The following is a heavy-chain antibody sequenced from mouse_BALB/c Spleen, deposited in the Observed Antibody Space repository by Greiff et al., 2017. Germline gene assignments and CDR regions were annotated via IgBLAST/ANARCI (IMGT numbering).Heavy chain of an antibody. CDR2: ISSGGSYT. D-gene: IGHD1-1*01. V-gene: IGHV5-9-4*01. CDR3: ARIRYGFAY. Sequence: DVMVVESGGGLVKPGGSLKLSCAASGFTFSSYAMSWVRQSPEKRLEWVAEISSGGSYTYYPDTVTGRFTISRDNAKNTLYLEMSSLRSEDTAMYYCARIRYGFAYWGQGTLVTVSA. CDR1: GFTFSSYA. J-gene: IGHJ3*01.